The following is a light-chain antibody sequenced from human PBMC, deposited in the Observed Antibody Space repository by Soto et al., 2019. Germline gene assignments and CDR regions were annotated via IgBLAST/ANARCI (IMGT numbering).Light chain of an antibody. J-gene: IGLJ1*01. CDR3: SSYTSTMTNV. Sequence: QSVLTQPASVSGSPGQSITISYTGTSSVVGGFNSVSWYQLRPGTAPKLILYDAVDRPSGVSYRFSGSKSGNTASLTISGLQAADEADYFCSSYTSTMTNVFGSGTKVTVL. CDR2: DAV. CDR1: SSVVGGFNS. V-gene: IGLV2-14*03.